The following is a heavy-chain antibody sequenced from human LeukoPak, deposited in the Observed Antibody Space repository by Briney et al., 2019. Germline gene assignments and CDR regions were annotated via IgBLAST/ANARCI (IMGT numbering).Heavy chain of an antibody. D-gene: IGHD3-9*01. Sequence: ASVKVSCKASGYTFTSYDINWVRQATGQGLEWMGWMNPNSGNTGYAQKFQGRVTMTRNTSISTAYMELSSLRSEDTAVYYCARDGAHRYFDWSAPAYWGQGTLVTVSS. CDR3: ARDGAHRYFDWSAPAY. J-gene: IGHJ4*02. CDR1: GYTFTSYD. V-gene: IGHV1-8*01. CDR2: MNPNSGNT.